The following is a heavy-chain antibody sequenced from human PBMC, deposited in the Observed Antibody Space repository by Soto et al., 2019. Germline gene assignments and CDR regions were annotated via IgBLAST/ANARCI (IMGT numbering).Heavy chain of an antibody. J-gene: IGHJ5*02. CDR3: ARRIAVAGSDWFDP. CDR2: ISAYNGNT. D-gene: IGHD6-19*01. Sequence: GASVKVSCKASGYTFTSYGISWVRQALGQGLEWMGWISAYNGNTNYAQKLQGRVTMTTDTSTSTAYMELRSLRSDDTAVYYCARRIAVAGSDWFDPWGQGTLVTVSS. V-gene: IGHV1-18*01. CDR1: GYTFTSYG.